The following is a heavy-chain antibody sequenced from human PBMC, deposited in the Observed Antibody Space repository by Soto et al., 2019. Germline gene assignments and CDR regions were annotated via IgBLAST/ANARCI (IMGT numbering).Heavy chain of an antibody. Sequence: GGSLRLSCAASGFTFSSYAMSWVRQAPGKGLEWVSAISGSGGSTYYADSVKGRFTISRDNSKNTLYLQMNSLRAEDTAVYYWAKGIHSRSPSGTGEPKFDSGGKGTLVTGSP. D-gene: IGHD3-10*01. V-gene: IGHV3-23*01. J-gene: IGHJ4*02. CDR3: AKGIHSRSPSGTGEPKFDS. CDR1: GFTFSSYA. CDR2: ISGSGGST.